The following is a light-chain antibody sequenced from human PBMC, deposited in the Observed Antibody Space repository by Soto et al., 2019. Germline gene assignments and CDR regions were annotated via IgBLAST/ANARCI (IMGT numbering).Light chain of an antibody. V-gene: IGKV3-15*01. Sequence: EIVMTQSPATLSVSPGERATLSCRASQSVSSNLAWYQQKPGQAPRLLIYGASTRATGVPTRFSGSGSGTEVTLTVSSLQSEDFAVYYCQQYHNWWTFGQGTKVEIK. CDR2: GAS. CDR3: QQYHNWWT. CDR1: QSVSSN. J-gene: IGKJ1*01.